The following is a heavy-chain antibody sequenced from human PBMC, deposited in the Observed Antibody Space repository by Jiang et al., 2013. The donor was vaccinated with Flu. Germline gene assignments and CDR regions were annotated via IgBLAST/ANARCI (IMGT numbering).Heavy chain of an antibody. CDR1: GGSFSGYY. CDR3: AGYGLDAFDI. J-gene: IGHJ3*02. CDR2: INHSGST. Sequence: LLKPSETLSLTCAVYGGSFSGYYWSWIRQPPGKGLEWIGEINHSGSTNYNPSLKSRVTISVDTSKNQFSLKLSSVTAADTAVYYCAGYGLDAFDIWGQGTMVTVSS. D-gene: IGHD4-17*01. V-gene: IGHV4-34*01.